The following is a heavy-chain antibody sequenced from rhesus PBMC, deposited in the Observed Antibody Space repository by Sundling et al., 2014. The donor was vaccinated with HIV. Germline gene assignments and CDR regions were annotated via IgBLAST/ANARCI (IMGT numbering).Heavy chain of an antibody. J-gene: IGHJ6*01. Sequence: QVQLQESGPGLVKPSETLSLTCAVSGGSISDNHYWNWIRQPPGKGLEWIGYVYGSRSTNYNPSLESRVTISKDTSKNQFSLSLNSVTAADTAVYYCARDPPTLWTGYLGSYGLDAWGQGVVVTVSS. CDR1: GGSISDNHY. V-gene: IGHV4S10*01. CDR2: VYGSRST. D-gene: IGHD3-3*01. CDR3: ARDPPTLWTGYLGSYGLDA.